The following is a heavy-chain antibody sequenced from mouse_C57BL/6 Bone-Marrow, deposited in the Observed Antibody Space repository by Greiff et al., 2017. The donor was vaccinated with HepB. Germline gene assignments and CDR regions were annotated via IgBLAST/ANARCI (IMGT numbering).Heavy chain of an antibody. V-gene: IGHV5-12*01. CDR2: ISNGGGST. CDR3: ARHGNFAY. CDR1: GFTFSSYG. Sequence: EVKVEESGGDLVKPGGSLKLSCAASGFTFSSYGMSWVRQTPEKRLEWVAYISNGGGSTYYPDTVKGRFTISRDNAKNTLYLQMSRLKSEDTAMYYCARHGNFAYWGQGTLVTVSA. J-gene: IGHJ3*01. D-gene: IGHD2-1*01.